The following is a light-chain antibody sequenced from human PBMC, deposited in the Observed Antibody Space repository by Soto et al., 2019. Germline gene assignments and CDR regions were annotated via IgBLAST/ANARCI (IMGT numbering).Light chain of an antibody. J-gene: IGKJ2*01. CDR1: QGVSTY. V-gene: IGKV1-39*01. Sequence: DLQMTQSPSSLSASVGDRVTITCRAIQGVSTYLIWYQQRQGRPPKLLIYAASNLLGGFPSRFSGSGSGTNFTLTINSLQPEDFATYDCQQSYRTPHTFGQGTKLETK. CDR2: AAS. CDR3: QQSYRTPHT.